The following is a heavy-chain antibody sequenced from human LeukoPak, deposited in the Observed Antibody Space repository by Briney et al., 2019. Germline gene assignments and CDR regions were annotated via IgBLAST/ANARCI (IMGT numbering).Heavy chain of an antibody. Sequence: SVKVSCKASGGTFSSYAISWVRQAPGQGLEWMGGIIPIFGTANYAQKFQGRVTITADESTSTAYMELSSLRSEDTAVYYCARTTFGGVIVTNWFDPWGQGTLVTVSS. V-gene: IGHV1-69*01. J-gene: IGHJ5*02. CDR3: ARTTFGGVIVTNWFDP. D-gene: IGHD3-16*02. CDR1: GGTFSSYA. CDR2: IIPIFGTA.